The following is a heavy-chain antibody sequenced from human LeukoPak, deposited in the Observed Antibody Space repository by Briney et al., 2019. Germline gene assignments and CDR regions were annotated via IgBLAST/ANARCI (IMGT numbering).Heavy chain of an antibody. CDR3: AELGITMIGGV. J-gene: IGHJ6*04. Sequence: GGSLRLSCAASGFTYISYEINGVRQAPGKGLEWVSYISSSGSTIYYADSVKGRFTISRDNAKNSLYLQMNSLRAEDTAVYYCAELGITMIGGVWGKGTTVTISS. CDR1: GFTYISYE. CDR2: ISSSGSTI. D-gene: IGHD3-10*02. V-gene: IGHV3-48*03.